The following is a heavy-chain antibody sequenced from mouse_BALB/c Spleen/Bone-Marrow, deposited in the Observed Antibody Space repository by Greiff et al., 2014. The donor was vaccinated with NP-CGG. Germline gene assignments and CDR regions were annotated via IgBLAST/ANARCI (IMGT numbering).Heavy chain of an antibody. D-gene: IGHD1-2*01. V-gene: IGHV5-6-5*01. J-gene: IGHJ4*01. CDR1: GFTFSSYA. CDR2: ISSGGST. Sequence: EVQLQQSGGGLVKPGGSLKLSCAASGFTFSSYAMSWVRQTPEKRLEWVASISSGGSTYYPDSVKGRFTISRDNARSILYLQMXXXXXXXTAMYYCAREGGTTAHYYAMDYWGQGTSVTVSS. CDR3: AREGGTTAHYYAMDY.